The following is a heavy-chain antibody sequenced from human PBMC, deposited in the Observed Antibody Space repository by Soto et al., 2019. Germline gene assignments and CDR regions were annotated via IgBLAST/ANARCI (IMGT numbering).Heavy chain of an antibody. CDR2: INHSGST. D-gene: IGHD6-6*01. J-gene: IGHJ5*02. V-gene: IGHV4-34*01. Sequence: SETLSLTCAVYDGSFSGYYWSWIRQPPGKGLEWIGEINHSGSTNYNPSLKSRVTISVDTSKNQFSLKLSSVTAADTAVYYCATSYSSSSVDWFDPWGQGTLVTVSS. CDR1: DGSFSGYY. CDR3: ATSYSSSSVDWFDP.